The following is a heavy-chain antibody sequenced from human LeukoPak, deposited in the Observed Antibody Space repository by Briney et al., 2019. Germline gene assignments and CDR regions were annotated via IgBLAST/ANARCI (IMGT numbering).Heavy chain of an antibody. CDR3: SVSSPYRHYYYYGMDV. Sequence: ASVKVSCKASGYTFTSYDINWVRQATGQGLEWMGWMNPNSGNTGYAQKFQGRVTMIRNTSISTAYMELSSLRSEDTAVYYCSVSSPYRHYYYYGMDVWGQGTTVTVSS. D-gene: IGHD6-19*01. CDR1: GYTFTSYD. CDR2: MNPNSGNT. V-gene: IGHV1-8*01. J-gene: IGHJ6*02.